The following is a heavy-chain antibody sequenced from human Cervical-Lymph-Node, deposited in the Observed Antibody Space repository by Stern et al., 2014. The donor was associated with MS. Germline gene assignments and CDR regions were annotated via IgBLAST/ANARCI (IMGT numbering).Heavy chain of an antibody. CDR3: ARGVVSNRAAATLHNLFDP. CDR1: GGTFSSSYA. J-gene: IGHJ5*02. Sequence: QVQLVQSGAEVKKPGSSVNVSCKASGGTFSSSYAITWMRQDPGQRLEWMGRIIPILGLPYYEQKFQGRLTITADPSTSTVYMGLSSLTSEDTAVYYCARGVVSNRAAATLHNLFDPWGQGTLVTVSS. CDR2: IIPILGLP. D-gene: IGHD2-15*01. V-gene: IGHV1-69*04.